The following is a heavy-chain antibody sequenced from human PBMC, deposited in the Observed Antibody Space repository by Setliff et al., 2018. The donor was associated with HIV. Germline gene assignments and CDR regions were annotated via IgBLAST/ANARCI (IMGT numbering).Heavy chain of an antibody. J-gene: IGHJ3*02. CDR1: GFTFSTYS. D-gene: IGHD6-19*01. CDR2: ISDTSGYI. Sequence: LRLSCAASGFTFSTYSMQWVRQAPGKGLEWVSSISDTSGYIDYADSVKGRFTISRDNAKNSLYVQMNTLKVEDTGVYYCTTATIPPAGWGALDIWGPGTTVTVSS. CDR3: TTATIPPAGWGALDI. V-gene: IGHV3-21*03.